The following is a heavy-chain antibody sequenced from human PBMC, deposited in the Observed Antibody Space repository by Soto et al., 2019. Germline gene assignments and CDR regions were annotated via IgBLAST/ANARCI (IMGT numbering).Heavy chain of an antibody. J-gene: IGHJ3*02. CDR1: GYPVTAYY. CDR3: ARGWGVGVAGSAAFDM. CDR2: INPATGAA. Sequence: QLHLVQSGAVVKKPGASVTVYCSASGYPVTAYYMHWVRQAPGRGLEWMGGINPATGAAKYTQTFQGRVTMARDTSTSTVFMELSGLTSEDTAVFYCARGWGVGVAGSAAFDMWGQGTLVTVSS. D-gene: IGHD3-3*01. V-gene: IGHV1-2*02.